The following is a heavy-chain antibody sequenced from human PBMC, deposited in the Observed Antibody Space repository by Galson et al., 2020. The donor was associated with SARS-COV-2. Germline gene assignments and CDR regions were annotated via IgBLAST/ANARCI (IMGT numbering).Heavy chain of an antibody. CDR1: GYTFTGYY. CDR2: INPNSGDT. CDR3: ARVIFGTMVRGGESDWFDP. Sequence: ASVKVSCKASGYTFTGYYMHWVRQAPGQGLEWMGWINPNSGDTNYAQKFQGRVTMTRDTSISTAYMELSRLRSDDTALYYCARVIFGTMVRGGESDWFDPWGQGTLVTVSS. J-gene: IGHJ5*02. D-gene: IGHD3-10*01. V-gene: IGHV1-2*02.